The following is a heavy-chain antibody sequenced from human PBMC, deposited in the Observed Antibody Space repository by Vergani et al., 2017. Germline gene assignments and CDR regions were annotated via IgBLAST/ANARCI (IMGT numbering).Heavy chain of an antibody. V-gene: IGHV3-30*04. J-gene: IGHJ2*01. Sequence: QVQLVESGGGVVQPGRSLRLSCAAPGFTFSTYAMHWVRQAPGKGLEWVAVISHDGSHKYYADSVKGRFTISRDNSKNTLYLQMNSLRAEDTAVYYCASANYDSSGYYYANYWYFDLWGRGTLVTVSS. CDR3: ASANYDSSGYYYANYWYFDL. CDR1: GFTFSTYA. CDR2: ISHDGSHK. D-gene: IGHD3-22*01.